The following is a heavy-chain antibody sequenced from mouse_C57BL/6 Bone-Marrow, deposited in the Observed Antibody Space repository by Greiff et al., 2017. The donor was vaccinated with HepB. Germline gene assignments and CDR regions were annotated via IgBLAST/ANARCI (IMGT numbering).Heavy chain of an antibody. CDR2: INPDTGRT. V-gene: IGHV1-42*01. D-gene: IGHD1-1*01. J-gene: IGHJ2*01. CDR1: GYSFTGYY. Sequence: EVQLVESGPELVKPGASVKISCKASGYSFTGYYMHWVKQSPENSLEWIGEINPDTGRTTYNQKFKDKATLTVDKSSSIVYLQLKSLTSEESPVYYCTRGTTVFDYWGQGTTLTVSS. CDR3: TRGTTVFDY.